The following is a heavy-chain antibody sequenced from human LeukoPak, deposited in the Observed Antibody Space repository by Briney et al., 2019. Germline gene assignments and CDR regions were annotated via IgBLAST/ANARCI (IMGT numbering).Heavy chain of an antibody. CDR2: ISYYGSNK. CDR3: AKLTSGSSGYPRGAVAFDI. Sequence: GRSLRLSCAASGFTFSSYGMHWVRQAPGKGLEWVTVISYYGSNKYYADSVKGRFTISRDNSKNTLYLQMNSLRAEDTAVYYCAKLTSGSSGYPRGAVAFDIWGQGTMVTVSS. CDR1: GFTFSSYG. J-gene: IGHJ3*02. V-gene: IGHV3-30*18. D-gene: IGHD3-22*01.